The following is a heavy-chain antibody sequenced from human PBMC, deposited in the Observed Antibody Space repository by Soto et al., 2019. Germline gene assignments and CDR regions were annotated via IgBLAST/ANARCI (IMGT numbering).Heavy chain of an antibody. J-gene: IGHJ6*02. D-gene: IGHD1-26*01. CDR3: ASLYSGSLHGMDV. CDR2: INPSGGST. Sequence: QVQLVQSGAEVKKPGASVKVSCKASGYTFTSYYMHWVRQAPGQGLEWMGIINPSGGSTSYAQKFQGRVTMTRDTYASKVYMELSSLRSEDTAVYYCASLYSGSLHGMDVWGQGTTVTVSS. V-gene: IGHV1-46*01. CDR1: GYTFTSYY.